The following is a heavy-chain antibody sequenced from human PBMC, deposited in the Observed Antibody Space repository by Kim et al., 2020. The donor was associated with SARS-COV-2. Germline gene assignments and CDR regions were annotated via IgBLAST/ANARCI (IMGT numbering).Heavy chain of an antibody. CDR2: IYRGGPNT. CDR3: PRDKTPPYRHGLDV. CDR1: GFTFISYA. Sequence: GGSLRLSCAASGFTFISYAMSWVRHAPGKGLEWVSIIYRGGPNTYYADSVKGRFTISRDDSKNTLYLQMTSLTAEDTAVYYCPRDKTPPYRHGLDVWAQG. D-gene: IGHD1-26*01. J-gene: IGHJ6*02. V-gene: IGHV3-23*03.